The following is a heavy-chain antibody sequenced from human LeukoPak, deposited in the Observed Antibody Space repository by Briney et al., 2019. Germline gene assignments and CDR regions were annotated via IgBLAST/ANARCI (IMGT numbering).Heavy chain of an antibody. Sequence: SETLSLTCTVSGGSISIYYWSWIRQPPGKGLEWIGYIYYSGSTNYNPSLKSRVTISVDTSKNQFSLKLSSVTAADTAVYYCARSRSFWTTVTMRYYFDYWGQGTLVTVSS. CDR2: IYYSGST. CDR1: GGSISIYY. CDR3: ARSRSFWTTVTMRYYFDY. J-gene: IGHJ4*02. V-gene: IGHV4-59*01. D-gene: IGHD4-17*01.